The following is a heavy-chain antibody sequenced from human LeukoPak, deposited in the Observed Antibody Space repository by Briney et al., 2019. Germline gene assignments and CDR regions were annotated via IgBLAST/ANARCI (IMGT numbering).Heavy chain of an antibody. CDR1: GYTFTGYY. Sequence: GASVKVSCKASGYTFTGYYMHWVRQAPGQGLEWLGWINPNSGGTNYAQKFQGRVTMTRGTSISTAYMELSRLRSDDTAVYYCARDTTLAVAGTSKEYYFDYWGQGTLVTVSS. J-gene: IGHJ4*02. CDR2: INPNSGGT. V-gene: IGHV1-2*02. D-gene: IGHD6-19*01. CDR3: ARDTTLAVAGTSKEYYFDY.